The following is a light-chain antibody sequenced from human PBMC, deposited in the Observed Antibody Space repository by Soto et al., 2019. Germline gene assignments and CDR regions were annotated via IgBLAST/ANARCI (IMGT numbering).Light chain of an antibody. J-gene: IGKJ2*01. CDR1: QSVTTRY. CDR3: QQRGNWPQYT. CDR2: GAS. V-gene: IGKV3D-20*02. Sequence: EIVLTQSPVTLSLSPGEEATLSCRASQSVTTRYLAWYQQKPGQAPRLLMYGASNRATGIPDRFSGSGSGTDFTLTISGLEPEDFAVYYCQQRGNWPQYTFGQGTKLEIK.